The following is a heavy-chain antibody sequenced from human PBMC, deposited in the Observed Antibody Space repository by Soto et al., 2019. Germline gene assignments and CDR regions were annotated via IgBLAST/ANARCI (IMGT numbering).Heavy chain of an antibody. V-gene: IGHV1-69*02. Sequence: QVQLVQSGAEVKRPGSSVKVSCKASGDTFNFYSINWVRQAPGLGLEWMGRVNPIVRMSNYAQKFQGSVTMTADKSTSTAYMELSSLRSEDTAIYCCASSYGSGYRAFDYWGQGALVTVSS. D-gene: IGHD3-10*01. CDR1: GDTFNFYS. CDR3: ASSYGSGYRAFDY. J-gene: IGHJ4*02. CDR2: VNPIVRMS.